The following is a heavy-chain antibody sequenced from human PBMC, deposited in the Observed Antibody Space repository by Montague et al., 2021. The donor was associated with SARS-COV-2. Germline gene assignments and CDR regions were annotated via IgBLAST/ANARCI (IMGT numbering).Heavy chain of an antibody. J-gene: IGHJ2*01. CDR3: AREYRIELWQTNWYFGL. Sequence: SETLSLTCSVSGGSISGYHWSWIRQPPGKGLEWIGYIYHSGNTKYNPSPTSRVSISVDTSKNQFSLWLSSVTAADTAVYYCAREYRIELWQTNWYFGLWGRGTLVTVSS. V-gene: IGHV4-59*12. CDR2: IYHSGNT. CDR1: GGSISGYH. D-gene: IGHD3-16*01.